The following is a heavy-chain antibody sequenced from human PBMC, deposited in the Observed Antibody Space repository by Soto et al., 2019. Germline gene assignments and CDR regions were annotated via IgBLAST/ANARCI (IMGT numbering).Heavy chain of an antibody. V-gene: IGHV3-23*01. CDR2: ISGSGGNT. Sequence: PGGSLRLSCAASGFTFSSYVMSWVRQAPGKRLEWVSAISGSGGNTYYADSVKGRFTISRDNSKNTLFLQMNSLRAEDTALYFCAKEMGDYYDSSGSWFDPWGQGXLVTVYS. CDR1: GFTFSSYV. J-gene: IGHJ5*02. D-gene: IGHD3-22*01. CDR3: AKEMGDYYDSSGSWFDP.